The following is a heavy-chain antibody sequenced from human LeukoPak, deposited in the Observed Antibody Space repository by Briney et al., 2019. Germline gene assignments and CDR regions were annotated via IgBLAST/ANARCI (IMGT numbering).Heavy chain of an antibody. CDR2: IYYSGST. CDR3: ARAFQYYYDSSGYYEYYYYGMDV. V-gene: IGHV4-30-4*02. J-gene: IGHJ6*02. Sequence: SETLSLTCTVSGGSISSGDYYWSWIRQPPGKGLEWIGYIYYSGSTYCNPSPKSRVTISVDTSKNQFSLKLSSVTAADTAVYYCARAFQYYYDSSGYYEYYYYGMDVWGQGTTVTVSS. D-gene: IGHD3-22*01. CDR1: GGSISSGDYY.